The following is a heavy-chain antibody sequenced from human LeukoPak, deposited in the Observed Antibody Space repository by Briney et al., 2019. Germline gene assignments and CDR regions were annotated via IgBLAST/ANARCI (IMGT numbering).Heavy chain of an antibody. CDR3: ARHENIFSTFDM. V-gene: IGHV5-10-1*01. Sequence: GEPLKISCKGSGYSFTSYWITWVRQVPGKGLERMGRIDSSDSYTNYSPSFQGHVTISADKSISTAYLQWSSLKASDTAIYYCARHENIFSTFDMWGQGTMVTVSS. CDR2: IDSSDSYT. D-gene: IGHD3-9*01. J-gene: IGHJ3*02. CDR1: GYSFTSYW.